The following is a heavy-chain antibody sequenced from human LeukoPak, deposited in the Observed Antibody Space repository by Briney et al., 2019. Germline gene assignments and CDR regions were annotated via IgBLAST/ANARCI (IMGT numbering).Heavy chain of an antibody. Sequence: GGSLRLSCAASGFTFSSYGMHWVRQAPGKGLEWVAFIRYDGSNKYYADSVKGRFTISRDNSKDTLYLQMNSLRAEDTAVYYCANCEHEEWELLSFDYWGQGTLVTVSS. D-gene: IGHD1-26*01. CDR2: IRYDGSNK. J-gene: IGHJ4*02. CDR3: ANCEHEEWELLSFDY. V-gene: IGHV3-30*02. CDR1: GFTFSSYG.